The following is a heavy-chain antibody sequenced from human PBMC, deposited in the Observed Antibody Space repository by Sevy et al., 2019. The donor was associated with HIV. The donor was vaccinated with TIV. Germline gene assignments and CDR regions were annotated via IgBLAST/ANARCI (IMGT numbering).Heavy chain of an antibody. CDR1: GFTLNSYW. V-gene: IGHV3-7*01. J-gene: IGHJ4*01. Sequence: GGSLRLSCAASGFTLNSYWMSWVRQAPGKGLEWVANINQDGSVKYYVDSVKGRFTISRDNVRNSLYLRMNSLRAEDTALYYCARAIAAAGSFWGHGTLVTFSS. CDR2: INQDGSVK. CDR3: ARAIAAAGSF. D-gene: IGHD6-13*01.